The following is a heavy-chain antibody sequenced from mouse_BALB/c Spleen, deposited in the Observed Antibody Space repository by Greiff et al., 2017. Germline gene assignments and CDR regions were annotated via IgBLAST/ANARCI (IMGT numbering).Heavy chain of an antibody. CDR3: ARGWSVYAMDY. V-gene: IGHV1-14*01. D-gene: IGHD2-3*01. J-gene: IGHJ4*01. CDR2: INPYNDGT. CDR1: GYTFTSYV. Sequence: LVESGPELVKPGASVKMSCKASGYTFTSYVMHWVKQKPGQGLEWIGYINPYNDGTKYNEKFKGKATLTSDKSSSTAYMELSSLTSEDSAVYYCARGWSVYAMDYWGQGTSVTVSS.